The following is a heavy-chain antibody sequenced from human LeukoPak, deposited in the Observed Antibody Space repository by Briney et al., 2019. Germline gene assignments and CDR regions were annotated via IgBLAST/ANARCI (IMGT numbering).Heavy chain of an antibody. V-gene: IGHV1-2*02. CDR3: ARGHSSSWYGVYYYYYYMDV. J-gene: IGHJ6*03. CDR2: INPNSGGT. CDR1: GYTFTGYY. D-gene: IGHD6-13*01. Sequence: ASVKVSCKASGYTFTGYYMHWVRQAPGQGLEWMGWINPNSGGTNYAQKFQGRVTITRNTSISTAYMELSSLRSEDTAVYYCARGHSSSWYGVYYYYYYMDVWGKGTTVTVSS.